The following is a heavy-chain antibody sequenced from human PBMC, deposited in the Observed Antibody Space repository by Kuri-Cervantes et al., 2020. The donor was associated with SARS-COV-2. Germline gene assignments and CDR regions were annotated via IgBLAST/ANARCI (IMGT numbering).Heavy chain of an antibody. CDR1: GGTFSSYA. Sequence: SVKVSCKASGGTFSSYAISWVRQAPGQGLEWMGGIIPIFGTANYAQKFQGRVTITTDESTSTAYMELSSLRPEDTAVYYCARVSSEDYYYYYMDVWGKGTTVTVSS. D-gene: IGHD3-16*02. J-gene: IGHJ6*03. CDR2: IIPIFGTA. V-gene: IGHV1-69*05. CDR3: ARVSSEDYYYYYMDV.